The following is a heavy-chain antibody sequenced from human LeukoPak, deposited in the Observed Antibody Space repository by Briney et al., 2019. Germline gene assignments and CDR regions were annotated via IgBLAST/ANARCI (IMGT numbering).Heavy chain of an antibody. J-gene: IGHJ6*03. V-gene: IGHV1-69*13. CDR3: ASDGYAPNYYYMDV. CDR1: GGTFSSYA. D-gene: IGHD2-2*01. Sequence: ASVKVSCKASGGTFSSYAISLLRQAPGQGLEWMGGIIPIFGTANYAQKFQGRVTITADESTSTAYMELSSLRSEDTAVYYCASDGYAPNYYYMDVWGKGTTVTVSS. CDR2: IIPIFGTA.